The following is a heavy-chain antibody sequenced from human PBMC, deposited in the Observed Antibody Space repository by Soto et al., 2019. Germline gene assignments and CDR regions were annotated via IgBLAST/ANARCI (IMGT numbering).Heavy chain of an antibody. V-gene: IGHV1-69*06. J-gene: IGHJ2*01. D-gene: IGHD1-26*01. Sequence: QVQLVQSGAEVKKPGSSVKVSCKASGGTFSSYAISWVRQAPGQGLEWMGGIIPIFGTANYAQKFQSRVTITADKSTSTAYMELSSLRSEDTAVYYCARDLRRGVGSTGPFDLWGRGTLVTVSS. CDR2: IIPIFGTA. CDR1: GGTFSSYA. CDR3: ARDLRRGVGSTGPFDL.